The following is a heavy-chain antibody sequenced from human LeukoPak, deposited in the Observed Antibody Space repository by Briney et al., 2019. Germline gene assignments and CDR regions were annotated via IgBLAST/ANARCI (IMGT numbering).Heavy chain of an antibody. CDR2: INSDGSST. J-gene: IGHJ4*02. CDR1: EFTFSNHW. CDR3: ARDGSLPDY. V-gene: IGHV3-74*01. Sequence: PGGSLRLSCAASEFTFSNHWMHWVRQAPGEGLVWVSSINSDGSSTSYADYVKGRFTISRDNARNTLYLQMNSLRVEDTAVYYCARDGSLPDYWGQGTLVTVSS.